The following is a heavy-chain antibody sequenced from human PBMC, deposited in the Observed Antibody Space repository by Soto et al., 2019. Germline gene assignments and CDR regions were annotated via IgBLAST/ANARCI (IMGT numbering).Heavy chain of an antibody. Sequence: QVQLVESGGGVVQPGRSLSLSCAASGFTFSSYGIHWVRQAPGKGLEWVAVIWYDGSNKYYADSVKGRFTISRDNSKNTLYLQMNRLRAEDTAVYYCAREVLVRGIKYHGMDVWGQGTTFTVSS. CDR2: IWYDGSNK. V-gene: IGHV3-33*01. J-gene: IGHJ6*02. CDR3: AREVLVRGIKYHGMDV. CDR1: GFTFSSYG. D-gene: IGHD3-10*01.